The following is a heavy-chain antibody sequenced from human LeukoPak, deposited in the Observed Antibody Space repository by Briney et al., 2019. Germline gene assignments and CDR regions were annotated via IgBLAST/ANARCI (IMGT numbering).Heavy chain of an antibody. J-gene: IGHJ2*01. Sequence: GGSLRLSCAASGFTVSSNYMSWVRQAPGKGLEWGSVIYSGGSTYYADSVKGRFTISRDNSKNTLYLQMNSLRAEDTAVYYCARVFFAAAASNWYFDLWGRGTLVTVSS. CDR1: GFTVSSNY. CDR2: IYSGGST. CDR3: ARVFFAAAASNWYFDL. V-gene: IGHV3-66*01. D-gene: IGHD6-13*01.